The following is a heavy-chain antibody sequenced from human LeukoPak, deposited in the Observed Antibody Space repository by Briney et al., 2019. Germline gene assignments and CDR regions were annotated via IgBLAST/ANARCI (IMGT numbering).Heavy chain of an antibody. CDR2: ISGSGGST. J-gene: IGHJ6*03. CDR3: ARAGHCSSTSCYSTDSYYYYMDV. D-gene: IGHD2-2*01. CDR1: GFTFSSYA. V-gene: IGHV3-23*01. Sequence: QPGGSLRLSCAASGFTFSSYAMSWVRQAPGKGLEWVSAISGSGGSTYYADSVKGRFTISRDNSKNTLYLQMNSLRAEDTAVYYCARAGHCSSTSCYSTDSYYYYMDVWGKGTTVTVSS.